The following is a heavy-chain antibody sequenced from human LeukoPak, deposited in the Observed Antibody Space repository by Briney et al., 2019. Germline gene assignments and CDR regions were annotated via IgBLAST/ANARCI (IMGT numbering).Heavy chain of an antibody. CDR1: GGSISSSSYY. CDR3: ASWWERDY. D-gene: IGHD1-26*01. J-gene: IGHJ4*02. Sequence: LPSETLSPTCTVSGGSISSSSYYWRWIRQPPGKGLEWVAVISYDGSNKYYADSVKGRFTISRDNSKNTLYLQMNSLRAEDTAVYYCASWWERDYWGQGTLVTVSS. CDR2: ISYDGSNK. V-gene: IGHV3-30*03.